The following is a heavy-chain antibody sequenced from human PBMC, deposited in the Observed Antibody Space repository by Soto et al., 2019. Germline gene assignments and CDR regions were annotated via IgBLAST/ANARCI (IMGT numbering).Heavy chain of an antibody. D-gene: IGHD2-21*01. CDR2: ISGSGGAT. CDR1: GFTFGSYS. CDR3: AKVTDCGPSRCDDGIDI. Sequence: GGSLRLSCAASGFTFGSYSMNWVRQAPGKGLEWVSIISGSGGATFYADPVKGRFTISRDNSKKSVFLQMDSLRADDTAVYYCAKVTDCGPSRCDDGIDIWGHGTMVAVSS. V-gene: IGHV3-23*01. J-gene: IGHJ3*02.